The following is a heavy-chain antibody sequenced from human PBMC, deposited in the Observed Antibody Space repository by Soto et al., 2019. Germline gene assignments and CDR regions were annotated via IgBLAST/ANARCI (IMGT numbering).Heavy chain of an antibody. J-gene: IGHJ5*02. CDR1: GFTFSDYY. D-gene: IGHD2-8*01. V-gene: IGHV3-11*06. CDR3: ARESYGSWFDP. Sequence: PGGSLRLSCAASGFTFSDYYMGWVRQAPGKGLEWVSYISIDSSYTNYADSVKGRFTISRDNAKNSLYLQMNSLRAEDTAAYFCARESYGSWFDPWGQGILVTVSS. CDR2: ISIDSSYT.